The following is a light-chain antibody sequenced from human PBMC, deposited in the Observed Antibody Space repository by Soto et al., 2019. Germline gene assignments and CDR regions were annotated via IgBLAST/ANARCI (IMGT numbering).Light chain of an antibody. CDR2: GAS. CDR1: QNVISDY. Sequence: EIVLTQSPGTLSLSPGERATLSCRASQNVISDYLAWYQQKPGQAPRLLIYGASSRATGIPDRFSGSGSGTDFPLNLGRLEPEDFAVYYCQQYGDSPYTFGQGTKLEIK. J-gene: IGKJ2*01. CDR3: QQYGDSPYT. V-gene: IGKV3-20*01.